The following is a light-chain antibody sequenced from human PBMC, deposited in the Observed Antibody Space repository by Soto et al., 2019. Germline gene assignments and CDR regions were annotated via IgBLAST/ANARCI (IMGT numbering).Light chain of an antibody. V-gene: IGKV3-15*01. CDR2: GAS. Sequence: EIVMTQSPSTLSVSPVGRGTLSFSASQSVSSNLAWYQQKPGQAPRLLIYGASTRATGIPARFSGSGSGTEFTLTISSLQSEDFAVYYCQQYNNWPPWTFGQGTKVDIK. CDR3: QQYNNWPPWT. CDR1: QSVSSN. J-gene: IGKJ1*01.